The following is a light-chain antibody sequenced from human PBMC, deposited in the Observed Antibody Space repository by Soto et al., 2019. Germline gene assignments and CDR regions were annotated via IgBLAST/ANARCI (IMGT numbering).Light chain of an antibody. V-gene: IGKV1-5*01. CDR3: QQFKTYT. CDR1: QNIYTW. CDR2: DAS. J-gene: IGKJ3*01. Sequence: GDRVTIACRASQNIYTWVAWYQQKPGKTPYLLIYDASELQTGVPSRFSGSGSGTEFTLTISSLQPTDFATYYCQQFKTYTFGPGNKVAIK.